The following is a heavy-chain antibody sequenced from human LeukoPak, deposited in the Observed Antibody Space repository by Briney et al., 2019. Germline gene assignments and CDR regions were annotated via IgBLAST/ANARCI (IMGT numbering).Heavy chain of an antibody. J-gene: IGHJ5*02. Sequence: GESPQISCKGSGYSFTSYWIGWVRQLPGKGLEWMGIIYPGDSDTRYSPSFQGQVTISADKSISTAYLQWSSLKASDTAMYYCARLIAVAGSNWFDPWGQGTLVAVSS. CDR3: ARLIAVAGSNWFDP. D-gene: IGHD6-19*01. CDR1: GYSFTSYW. V-gene: IGHV5-51*01. CDR2: IYPGDSDT.